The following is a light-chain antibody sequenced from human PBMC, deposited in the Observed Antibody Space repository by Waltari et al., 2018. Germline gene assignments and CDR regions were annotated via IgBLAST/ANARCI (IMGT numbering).Light chain of an antibody. Sequence: QSALTQPASVSGSPGQSITIPCTGTSSHVGNYTRVSWYQQHPGKAPKLMIYAVSKRPSGVSDRFSGSKSGDMASLTISGLQPEDEAEYFCSSYAGSSKGVFGGGTKVTVL. CDR2: AVS. J-gene: IGLJ2*01. V-gene: IGLV2-23*02. CDR3: SSYAGSSKGV. CDR1: SSHVGNYTR.